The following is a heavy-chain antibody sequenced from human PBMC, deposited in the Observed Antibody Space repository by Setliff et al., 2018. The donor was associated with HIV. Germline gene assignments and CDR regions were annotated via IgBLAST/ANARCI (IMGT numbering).Heavy chain of an antibody. CDR1: GGSVSSKSFY. D-gene: IGHD6-13*01. Sequence: SETLSLTCTVSGGSVSSKSFYWGWTRQPPGKGLEWIGSIRYSGTTHYNPSLKSRVTISVDTSNNQFSLKLRFVTAADTAVYYCVRGDYRIIAAAGSGWFDPWGQGTLVTVSS. CDR3: VRGDYRIIAAAGSGWFDP. CDR2: IRYSGTT. V-gene: IGHV4-39*01. J-gene: IGHJ5*02.